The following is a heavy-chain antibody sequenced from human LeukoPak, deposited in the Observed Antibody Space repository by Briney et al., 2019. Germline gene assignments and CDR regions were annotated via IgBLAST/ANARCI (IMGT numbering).Heavy chain of an antibody. CDR3: ARDPYGDYGVDY. V-gene: IGHV3-21*01. CDR2: ISSSGTYI. Sequence: GGSLRLSCAASGFTFTTYSMNWVRQAPGKGLEWVSSISSSGTYIHYADSLKGRFTISRDNAKNSLYLQMDSLRAEDTAVYYCARDPYGDYGVDYWGQGTLVTVSS. D-gene: IGHD4-17*01. CDR1: GFTFTTYS. J-gene: IGHJ4*02.